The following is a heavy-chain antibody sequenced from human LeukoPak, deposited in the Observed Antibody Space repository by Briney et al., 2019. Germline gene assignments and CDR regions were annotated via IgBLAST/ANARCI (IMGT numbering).Heavy chain of an antibody. J-gene: IGHJ6*03. D-gene: IGHD3-16*01. CDR2: ISSSSSYI. Sequence: PGGSLRLSCAASGFTFSSYSMNWVRQAPGKGLEWVSSISSSSSYIYYADSVKGRFTISRDNAKNSLYLQMNSLRAEDTAVYYCARGQRGSSYYYYYMDVWGKGTTVTVSS. CDR3: ARGQRGSSYYYYYMDV. V-gene: IGHV3-21*04. CDR1: GFTFSSYS.